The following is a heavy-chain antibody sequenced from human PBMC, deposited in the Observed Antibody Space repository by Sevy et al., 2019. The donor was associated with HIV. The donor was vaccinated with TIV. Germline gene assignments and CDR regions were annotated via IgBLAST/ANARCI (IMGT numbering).Heavy chain of an antibody. J-gene: IGHJ4*02. CDR2: INDDGSST. V-gene: IGHV3-74*01. CDR3: AREDSSSWSFDY. CDR1: GFAFRSYW. D-gene: IGHD6-13*01. Sequence: GESLKISCAASGFAFRSYWMHWVRQAPGKGLVWVSRINDDGSSTRYADSVKGRFSISRDNAKNTLYLQMNSLRDEDTAVYICAREDSSSWSFDYWGQGTLVTVSS.